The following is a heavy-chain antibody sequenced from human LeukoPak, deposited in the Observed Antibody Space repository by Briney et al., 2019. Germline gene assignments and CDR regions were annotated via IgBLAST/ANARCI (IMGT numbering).Heavy chain of an antibody. J-gene: IGHJ4*02. CDR3: ARPLARGVSN. CDR1: GYSISSGYY. D-gene: IGHD3-10*01. V-gene: IGHV4-38-2*02. Sequence: SETLSLTCTVSGYSISSGYYWGWIRQPPGKGLEWIGSIYHSGSTYYNPSLKSRVTISVDTSKNQFSLKLSSVTAADTAVYYCARPLARGVSNWGQGTLVTVSS. CDR2: IYHSGST.